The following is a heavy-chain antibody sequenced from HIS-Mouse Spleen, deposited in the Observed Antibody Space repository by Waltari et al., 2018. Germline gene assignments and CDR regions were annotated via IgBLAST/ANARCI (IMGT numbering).Heavy chain of an antibody. CDR3: ARDFHDCWSGYYGGDKKHDAFDI. Sequence: QVQLQESGPGLVKPSETLSLTSTVPAGSISRYSWLCLRLPACTVLDWLGRLDTSGSTNYNPTLKSRVTMTVDTSKNQLYLKMSSVTAADTAVYDCARDFHDCWSGYYGGDKKHDAFDIWGQGTMVTVSS. J-gene: IGHJ3*02. CDR2: LDTSGST. V-gene: IGHV4-4*07. D-gene: IGHD3-3*01. CDR1: AGSISRYS.